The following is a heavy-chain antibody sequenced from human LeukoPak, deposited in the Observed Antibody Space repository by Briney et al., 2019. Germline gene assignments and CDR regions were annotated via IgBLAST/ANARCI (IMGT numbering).Heavy chain of an antibody. Sequence: GGSLRLSCAAFGFTFSSYAMHWVRQAPGKGLEWVAVLSYDGSNKYYADSVKGRFTISRDNSKNTLYLQMNSLRAEDTAVYYCARDRLQVTMIVVANFDYWGQGTLVTVSS. CDR2: LSYDGSNK. V-gene: IGHV3-30-3*01. CDR1: GFTFSSYA. J-gene: IGHJ4*02. CDR3: ARDRLQVTMIVVANFDY. D-gene: IGHD3-22*01.